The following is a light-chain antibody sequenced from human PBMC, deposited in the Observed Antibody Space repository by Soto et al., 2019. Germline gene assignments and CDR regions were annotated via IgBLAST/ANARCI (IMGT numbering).Light chain of an antibody. J-gene: IGKJ1*01. V-gene: IGKV1-5*03. CDR2: KAS. CDR1: QIINGW. Sequence: IQMTQSPSTLSASVGDRVTITGRASQIINGWLAWYQQKPGKAPTLLIYKASSLESWALSGFSGRGSGTEFTLTIGSLQPHEVVTYYCQPYNHYSTFGQGTKVEVK. CDR3: QPYNHYST.